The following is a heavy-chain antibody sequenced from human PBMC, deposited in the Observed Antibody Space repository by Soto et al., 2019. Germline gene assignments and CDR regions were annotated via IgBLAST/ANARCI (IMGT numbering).Heavy chain of an antibody. CDR3: AREVRQQLLLGYYGMDV. CDR1: GFTFSDYY. D-gene: IGHD2-2*01. Sequence: SGGSLRLSCAASGFTFSDYYMSWIRQAPGKGLEWVSYISSSSSYTNYADSVKGRFTISRDNAKNSLYLQMNSLRAEDTAVYYCAREVRQQLLLGYYGMDVWGQGTTVTVSS. J-gene: IGHJ6*02. V-gene: IGHV3-11*05. CDR2: ISSSSSYT.